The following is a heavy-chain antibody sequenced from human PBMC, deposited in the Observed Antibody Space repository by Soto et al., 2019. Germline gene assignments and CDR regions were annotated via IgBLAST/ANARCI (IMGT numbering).Heavy chain of an antibody. J-gene: IGHJ4*02. CDR1: GFTFSTYG. CDR3: AKNKGANYDFWSGPEY. CDR2: ISYDGNTE. V-gene: IGHV3-30*18. D-gene: IGHD3-3*01. Sequence: QVQLVESGGGVVQPGRSLRLSCAASGFTFSTYGMHWVRQAPGMGLEWVAVISYDGNTEYYADSVKGRLTISRDNSKNTLYLQMSSLRAEDTAVYYCAKNKGANYDFWSGPEYWGQGTLVTVSS.